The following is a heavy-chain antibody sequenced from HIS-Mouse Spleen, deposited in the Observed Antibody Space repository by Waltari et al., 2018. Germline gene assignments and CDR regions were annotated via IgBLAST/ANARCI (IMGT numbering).Heavy chain of an antibody. Sequence: QLQLQESGPGLVKPSETLSPTCTVTGGAISSSSYSCGWIRQPPGKGLEWIGSIYYSGSTYYHPSLKSRVTISVDTSKNQFSLKLSSVTAADTAVYYCAREIPYSSSWYDWYFDLWGRGTLVTVSS. V-gene: IGHV4-39*07. CDR2: IYYSGST. D-gene: IGHD6-13*01. J-gene: IGHJ2*01. CDR1: GGAISSSSYS. CDR3: AREIPYSSSWYDWYFDL.